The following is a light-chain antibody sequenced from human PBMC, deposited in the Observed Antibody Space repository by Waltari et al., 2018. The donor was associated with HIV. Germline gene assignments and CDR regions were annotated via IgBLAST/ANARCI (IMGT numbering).Light chain of an antibody. CDR2: DNN. V-gene: IGLV1-51*01. CDR3: GTWDSSLSAYV. Sequence: QPVLTQPPSVSAAPGQKVTIPCSGSSSNIGNNSVSWYQQLPGTAPKLLIYDNNKRPSGIPDRFSGSKSGTSATLGITGLQTGDEADYYCGTWDSSLSAYVFGTGTKVTVL. J-gene: IGLJ1*01. CDR1: SSNIGNNS.